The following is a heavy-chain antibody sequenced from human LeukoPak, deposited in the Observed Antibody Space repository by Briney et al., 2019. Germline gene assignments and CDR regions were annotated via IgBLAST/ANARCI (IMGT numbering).Heavy chain of an antibody. Sequence: GGSLRLSCAASGFTFSSYSMNWVRQAPGKGLEWVSVIYSGGTTYYADSVKGRFTISRDNSKNTLYLQMNSLRAEDTAVYYCARVVRVPVACFDYWGQGTLVTVSS. CDR1: GFTFSSYS. CDR2: IYSGGTT. V-gene: IGHV3-66*01. J-gene: IGHJ4*02. D-gene: IGHD2-2*01. CDR3: ARVVRVPVACFDY.